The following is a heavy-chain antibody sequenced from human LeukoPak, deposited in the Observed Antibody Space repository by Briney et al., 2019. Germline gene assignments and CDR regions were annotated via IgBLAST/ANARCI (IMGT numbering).Heavy chain of an antibody. V-gene: IGHV3-23*01. CDR1: GFTFSSYA. Sequence: GGSLRLSCAASGFTFSSYAMSWVRQAPGKGLEWVSAISGSGGSTYYADSVKGRFTISRDHSKNTLYLQMNSLRAEDTAVYYCAKDYGDSGVYMDVWGKGTTVTVSS. D-gene: IGHD4-17*01. J-gene: IGHJ6*03. CDR3: AKDYGDSGVYMDV. CDR2: ISGSGGST.